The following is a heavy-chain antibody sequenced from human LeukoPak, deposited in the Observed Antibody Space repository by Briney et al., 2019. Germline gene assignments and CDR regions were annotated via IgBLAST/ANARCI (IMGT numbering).Heavy chain of an antibody. J-gene: IGHJ4*02. CDR2: IKQDGSEK. CDR1: EFTFSSYW. D-gene: IGHD3-10*01. CDR3: ARDSSGWLQRTNFDY. V-gene: IGHV3-7*03. Sequence: AGGSLRLSRAASEFTFSSYWMTWVRQAPGKGLEWVADIKQDGSEKYYVDSVKGRFTISRQNAKNSLFLQMNSLRSEDTAVYYCARDSSGWLQRTNFDYWGQGTLVTVSS.